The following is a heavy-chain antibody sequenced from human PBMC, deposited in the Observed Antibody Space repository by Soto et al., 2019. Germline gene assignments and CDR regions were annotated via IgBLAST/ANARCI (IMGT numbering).Heavy chain of an antibody. CDR1: GYSFTSYW. D-gene: IGHD3-10*01. CDR3: ARWNYYGSGSYAHYYYGMDV. J-gene: IGHJ6*02. CDR2: IDPSDSYT. Sequence: PGESLKISCKGSGYSFTSYWISWVRQMPGKGLEWMGRIDPSDSYTNYSPSFQGHVTISADKSISTAYLQWSSLKASDTAMYYCARWNYYGSGSYAHYYYGMDVWGQGTTVTVSS. V-gene: IGHV5-10-1*01.